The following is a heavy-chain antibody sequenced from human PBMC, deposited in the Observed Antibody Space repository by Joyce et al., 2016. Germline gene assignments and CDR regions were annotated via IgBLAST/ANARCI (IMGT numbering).Heavy chain of an antibody. J-gene: IGHJ5*02. CDR2: INHSGST. D-gene: IGHD7-27*01. V-gene: IGHV4-34*01. CDR1: GGSFSGYY. Sequence: QVQLQQWGAGLLKPSETLSLTCAVYGGSFSGYYWSWIRQPPGKGLEWIGEINHSGSTKYNPSLKSRVTISVDTSKNQFALTLSSVTAADTAVYYCARGPRSNWGLVWFDPWGQGTLVTVSS. CDR3: ARGPRSNWGLVWFDP.